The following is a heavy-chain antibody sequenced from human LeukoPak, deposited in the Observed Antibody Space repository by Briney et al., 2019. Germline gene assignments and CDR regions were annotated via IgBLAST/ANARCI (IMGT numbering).Heavy chain of an antibody. V-gene: IGHV3-11*01. D-gene: IGHD3-10*01. J-gene: IGHJ6*02. CDR1: GFTFTFSDYY. Sequence: GGSLRLSCAASGFTFTFSDYYMSWIRQAPGKGLEWVSFISSTGSTKYYADSVKGRFTISRDNAKNSLYLQMNSLRAEDTAVYYCARDMYYGSGTPMQYGMDVWGQGTTVTVSS. CDR2: ISSTGSTK. CDR3: ARDMYYGSGTPMQYGMDV.